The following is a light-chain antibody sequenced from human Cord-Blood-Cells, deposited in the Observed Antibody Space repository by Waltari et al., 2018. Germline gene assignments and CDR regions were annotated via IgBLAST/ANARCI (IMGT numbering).Light chain of an antibody. V-gene: IGKV3-20*01. CDR2: GAS. Sequence: EIVLTQSPGTLSLSPGERATLSCRASQSVSSSYLAWYQQKPGQAPRLLIYGASSRATGIPDMFSGSGSGTDFTLTISRLEPEDFAVYYCQQYGGSPTFGQGTKVEIK. J-gene: IGKJ1*01. CDR3: QQYGGSPT. CDR1: QSVSSSY.